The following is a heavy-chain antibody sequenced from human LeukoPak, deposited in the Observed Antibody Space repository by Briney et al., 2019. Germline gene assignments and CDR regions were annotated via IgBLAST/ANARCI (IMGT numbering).Heavy chain of an antibody. CDR2: IKQDGSEK. D-gene: IGHD2-15*01. Sequence: GGSLRLSCAASGFTFSNYWMSWVRQAPGKGLEWVANIKQDGSEKYYVDSVKGRFTISRDNAKNSLYLQMNSLRAEDTAVYYCASPSLYCSGGSCYSAHYWGQGTLVTVSS. CDR1: GFTFSNYW. CDR3: ASPSLYCSGGSCYSAHY. J-gene: IGHJ4*02. V-gene: IGHV3-7*01.